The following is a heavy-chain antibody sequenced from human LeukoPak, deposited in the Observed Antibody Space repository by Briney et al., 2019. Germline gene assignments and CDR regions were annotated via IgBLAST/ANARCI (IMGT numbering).Heavy chain of an antibody. CDR3: ARWTNSDYDSAFDS. D-gene: IGHD5-12*01. J-gene: IGHJ4*02. CDR1: VGSIRSGAHY. V-gene: IGHV4-31*03. Sequence: SETLSLTCTVSVGSIRSGAHYWTWIRQHPGKGLEWMGYIHYTGSTYYNPSLKSRVSISVDTYKNQFSLKLYSVTAADTAVYYCARWTNSDYDSAFDSWGQGTLVTVSS. CDR2: IHYTGST.